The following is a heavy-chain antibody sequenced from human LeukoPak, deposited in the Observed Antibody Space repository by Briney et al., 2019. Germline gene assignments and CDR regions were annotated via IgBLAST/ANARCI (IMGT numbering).Heavy chain of an antibody. V-gene: IGHV4-59*08. J-gene: IGHJ4*02. CDR3: ARRGGSESYLFDY. CDR2: IYYSGNT. D-gene: IGHD3-10*01. CDR1: GGSIGGYY. Sequence: SETLSLTCTVSGGSIGGYYWSWIRQPPGKGLQWIGYIYYSGNTNYNPSLNSRVTMSVDTSKNQFSLKLSSVTAADTAVYYCARRGGSESYLFDYWGQGTLVIVS.